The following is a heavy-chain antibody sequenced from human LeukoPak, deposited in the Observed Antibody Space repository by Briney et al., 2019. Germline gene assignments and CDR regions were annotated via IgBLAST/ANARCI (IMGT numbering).Heavy chain of an antibody. CDR2: ISGSGGST. V-gene: IGHV3-23*01. D-gene: IGHD1-26*01. CDR1: GFTFSSYA. J-gene: IGHJ4*02. CDR3: VKGTTGWVGATTNYFDY. Sequence: GGSLRLSCAASGFTFSSYAMSWVRQAPGKGLEWVSAISGSGGSTYYADSVKGRFTISRDNSKNTLYLQMNSLRAEDTAVYYCVKGTTGWVGATTNYFDYWGQGTLSPSPQ.